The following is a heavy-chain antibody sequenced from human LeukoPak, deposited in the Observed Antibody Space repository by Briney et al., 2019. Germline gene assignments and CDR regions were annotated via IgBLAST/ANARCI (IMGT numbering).Heavy chain of an antibody. CDR1: GGSISTYY. V-gene: IGHV4-59*01. D-gene: IGHD5-18*01. J-gene: IGHJ3*02. CDR3: ARSRSGYSYDHAAFEI. CDR2: IDCRGST. Sequence: SETLPLTCTVSGGSISTYYWSWIRQSPGKGLEWIAYIDCRGSTTYNPSLRSRVTISVDTSRNQFSLKLSSVTAADTAVYYCARSRSGYSYDHAAFEIWGQGTLVTVSS.